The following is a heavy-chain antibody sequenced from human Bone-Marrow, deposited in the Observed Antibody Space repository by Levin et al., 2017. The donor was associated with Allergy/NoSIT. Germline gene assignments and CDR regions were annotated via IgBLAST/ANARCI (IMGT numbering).Heavy chain of an antibody. Sequence: GESLKISCKASGYTFTDFRMHWVRQAPGQGLEWKGWNNPKTGEKKYPQKFQGRVTLTRDASTSTAYMELNRLTYDDTAVYYCARDREELHVEDGTDDYGMEVWGQGTTVTVS. V-gene: IGHV1-2*02. CDR3: ARDREELHVEDGTDDYGMEV. CDR1: GYTFTDFR. D-gene: IGHD1-26*01. J-gene: IGHJ6*02. CDR2: NNPKTGEK.